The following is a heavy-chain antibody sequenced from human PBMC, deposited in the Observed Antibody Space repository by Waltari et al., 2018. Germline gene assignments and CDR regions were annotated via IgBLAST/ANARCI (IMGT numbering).Heavy chain of an antibody. Sequence: QVQLVESGGGVVQPGRSLRLSCAASGFDFRGYVMHWVRQAPGKGLGGVAVRWYDGRYEYYADSVKGRFTISRDNSKDTLYLQMNSLRAEDTAVYYCARDFASTYFFDYWGQGTLVTVSS. CDR2: RWYDGRYE. CDR3: ARDFASTYFFDY. CDR1: GFDFRGYV. V-gene: IGHV3-33*01. J-gene: IGHJ4*02.